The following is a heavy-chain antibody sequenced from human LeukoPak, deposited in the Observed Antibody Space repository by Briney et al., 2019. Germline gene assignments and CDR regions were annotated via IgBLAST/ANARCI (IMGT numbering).Heavy chain of an antibody. D-gene: IGHD6-13*01. CDR1: GFTFSSYA. V-gene: IGHV3-30-3*01. Sequence: GGSLRLSCAASGFTFSSYAMHWVRQAPGKGLEWVAVISYDGSNKHYADSVKGRFTISRDNSKNTLYLQMNSLRAEDTAVYYCARGAWAYSSSLYYYYYYGMDVWGQGTTVAVSS. J-gene: IGHJ6*02. CDR2: ISYDGSNK. CDR3: ARGAWAYSSSLYYYYYYGMDV.